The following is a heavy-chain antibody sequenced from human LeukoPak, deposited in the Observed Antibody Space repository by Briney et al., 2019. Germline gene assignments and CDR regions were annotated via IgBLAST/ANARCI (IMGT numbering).Heavy chain of an antibody. CDR3: ARDRQDYDFWSGYFDY. CDR1: GFTFSSYG. Sequence: PGRSLRLSCAASGFTFSSYGMHWVRQAPGKGLEWVAVIWYDGSNKYYADSVKGRFTISRDNSKNTLYLQMNSLRAEDTAVYYCARDRQDYDFWSGYFDYWGQGTLVTVCS. J-gene: IGHJ4*02. V-gene: IGHV3-33*01. D-gene: IGHD3-3*01. CDR2: IWYDGSNK.